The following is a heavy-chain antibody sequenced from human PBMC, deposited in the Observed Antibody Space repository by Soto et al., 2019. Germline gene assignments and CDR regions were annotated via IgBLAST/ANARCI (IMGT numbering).Heavy chain of an antibody. Sequence: QVQLVQSGAEVKKPGSSVKVSCKASGGTFSSYAISWVRQAPGQGLEWLGGIIPIFGTANYAQKFQGRVTINADESTNTAYMELSSLRSEDTAVYYCARWNYYDSSGPHRFVYWGQGTLVTVSS. J-gene: IGHJ4*02. CDR2: IIPIFGTA. CDR3: ARWNYYDSSGPHRFVY. D-gene: IGHD3-22*01. V-gene: IGHV1-69*01. CDR1: GGTFSSYA.